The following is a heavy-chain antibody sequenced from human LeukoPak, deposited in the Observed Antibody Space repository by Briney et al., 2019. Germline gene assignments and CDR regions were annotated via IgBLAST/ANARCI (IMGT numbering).Heavy chain of an antibody. CDR2: INSDGSTT. CDR1: GFTFISYW. D-gene: IGHD6-13*01. V-gene: IGHV3-74*01. Sequence: GGSLRLSCAASGFTFISYWMHWVRQAPGKGLVWVSRINSDGSTTSYAASVKGRFTISRDNSKNSLYLQMNSLRTEDTALYYCAKDIGEQHPYGMDVWGEGTTVTVSS. J-gene: IGHJ6*04. CDR3: AKDIGEQHPYGMDV.